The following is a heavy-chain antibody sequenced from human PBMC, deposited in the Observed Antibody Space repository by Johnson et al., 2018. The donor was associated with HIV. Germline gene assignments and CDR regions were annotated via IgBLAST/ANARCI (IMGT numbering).Heavy chain of an antibody. D-gene: IGHD2-15*01. Sequence: QVQLVESGGGLVKPGGSLRLSCAASGFIFSDNYMSWIRQAPGKGLEWVSYISSSGSTRYYADSVKGRFTISRDNAKNSLYLQMNSLRVEDTAVYYCAREHCSGGSCFLDIWGQGTMVTVSS. CDR3: AREHCSGGSCFLDI. J-gene: IGHJ3*02. CDR2: ISSSGSTR. CDR1: GFIFSDNY. V-gene: IGHV3-11*01.